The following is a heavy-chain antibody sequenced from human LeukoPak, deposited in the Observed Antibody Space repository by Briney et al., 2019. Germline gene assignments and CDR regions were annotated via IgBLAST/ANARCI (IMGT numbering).Heavy chain of an antibody. CDR2: ISSGSDYI. V-gene: IGHV3-21*01. J-gene: IGHJ4*02. CDR3: ARDPWGIHAY. CDR1: GFXFXTYA. Sequence: GGSLRLSCAASGFXFXTYAMXWXXXAPGXGLXWVSYISSGSDYIYYADSVKGRFTISRDNAKNSLYLQMNSLRAEDTAIYYCARDPWGIHAYWGQGTLVTVSS. D-gene: IGHD3-16*01.